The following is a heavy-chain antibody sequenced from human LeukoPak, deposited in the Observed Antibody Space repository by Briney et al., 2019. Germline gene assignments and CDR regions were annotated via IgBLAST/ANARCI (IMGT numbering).Heavy chain of an antibody. J-gene: IGHJ4*02. Sequence: GGSLRLSCAASGFTFSTYAMSWVRQAPGKGLEWVSSISSNSHTIDYADSVRGRFTISRDNGENSLYLQMTSLRDDDTAVYYCATYSRRGGFDYWGQGTLVTVSS. CDR1: GFTFSTYA. V-gene: IGHV3-48*02. CDR3: ATYSRRGGFDY. CDR2: ISSNSHTI. D-gene: IGHD1-26*01.